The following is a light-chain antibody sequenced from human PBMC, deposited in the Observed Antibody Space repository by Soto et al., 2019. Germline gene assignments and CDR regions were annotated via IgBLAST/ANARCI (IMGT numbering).Light chain of an antibody. CDR2: DAS. CDR3: QQYIKWPIT. CDR1: QSVSSN. J-gene: IGKJ5*01. Sequence: EISMTQSPCTLSVSPGERATLSCRASQSVSSNLAWYQQKPGQAPRLLISDASTRATGIPARFSGSGSGTKFTLTVSSLQSEDFAVYYCQQYIKWPITFGQGTRLEIK. V-gene: IGKV3-15*01.